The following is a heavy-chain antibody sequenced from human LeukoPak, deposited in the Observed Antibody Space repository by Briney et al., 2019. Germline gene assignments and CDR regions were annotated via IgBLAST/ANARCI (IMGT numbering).Heavy chain of an antibody. V-gene: IGHV4-59*01. CDR2: IYYSGST. CDR1: GGSISSYY. D-gene: IGHD5-12*01. Sequence: PSETLSLTCTVSGGSISSYYWSWIRQPPGKGLEWIGYIYYSGSTNYNPSLKSRVTISVDTSKNQFSLKLSSVTAADTAVYYCARGRDIVATADHYFDYWGQGTLVTVSS. J-gene: IGHJ4*02. CDR3: ARGRDIVATADHYFDY.